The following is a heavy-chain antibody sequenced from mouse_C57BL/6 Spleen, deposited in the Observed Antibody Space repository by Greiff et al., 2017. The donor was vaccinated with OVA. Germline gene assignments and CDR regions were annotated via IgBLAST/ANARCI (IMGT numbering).Heavy chain of an antibody. Sequence: EVQGVESGGGLVKPGGSLKLSCAASGFTFSDYGMHWVRQAPERGLEWVAYISSGSSTIYYADTVKGRFTISRDNAKNTLFRQMTSLRSEDTAMYYCARPDYDYDRAFAYWGQGTLVTVSA. D-gene: IGHD2-4*01. J-gene: IGHJ3*01. CDR3: ARPDYDYDRAFAY. CDR2: ISSGSSTI. CDR1: GFTFSDYG. V-gene: IGHV5-17*01.